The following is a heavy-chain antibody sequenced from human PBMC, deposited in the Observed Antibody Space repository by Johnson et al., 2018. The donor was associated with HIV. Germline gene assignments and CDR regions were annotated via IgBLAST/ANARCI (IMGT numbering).Heavy chain of an antibody. V-gene: IGHV3-30-3*01. CDR1: GFTFSRFA. Sequence: QVQLVESGGDVVQPERSLRLSCATSGFTFSRFAMHWVRQAPGKGLEWVACVSYDGSSKYYAASVKGRFIISRDNSKNTLFLQMNSLRTEDTAIYYCARVAPFYYYDSPYLVGKSGFDVWGQGTMVSVSS. CDR2: VSYDGSSK. D-gene: IGHD3-22*01. J-gene: IGHJ3*01. CDR3: ARVAPFYYYDSPYLVGKSGFDV.